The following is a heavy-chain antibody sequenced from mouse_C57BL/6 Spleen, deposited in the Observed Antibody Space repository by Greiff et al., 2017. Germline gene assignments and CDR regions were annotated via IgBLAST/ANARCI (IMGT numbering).Heavy chain of an antibody. Sequence: QVQLQQSGAELVKPGASVKISCKASGYAFSSYWMNWVKQRPGKGLEWIGQIYPGDGDTNYNGKFKGKATLTADKSSSTAYMQLSSLTSEDSAVYFCARRTDYYCSSYLAYWGQGTLVTVSA. CDR3: ARRTDYYCSSYLAY. D-gene: IGHD1-1*01. V-gene: IGHV1-80*01. CDR2: IYPGDGDT. J-gene: IGHJ3*01. CDR1: GYAFSSYW.